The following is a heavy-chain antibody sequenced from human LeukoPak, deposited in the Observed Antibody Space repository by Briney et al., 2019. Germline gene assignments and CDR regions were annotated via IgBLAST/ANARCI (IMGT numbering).Heavy chain of an antibody. V-gene: IGHV1-18*01. CDR1: GYTFTSYG. CDR3: ARARYRGYSGYNDAFDI. D-gene: IGHD5-12*01. CDR2: ISADNGNT. J-gene: IGHJ3*02. Sequence: ASVKVSCKASGYTFTSYGISWVRQAPGQGLEWMGWISADNGNTNYAQKLQGRVTMTTDTSTSTAYMELRSLRSDDTTVYYCARARYRGYSGYNDAFDIWGQGTMVTVSS.